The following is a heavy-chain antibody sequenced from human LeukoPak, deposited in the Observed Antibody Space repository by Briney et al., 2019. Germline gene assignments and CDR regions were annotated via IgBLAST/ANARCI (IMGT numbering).Heavy chain of an antibody. CDR2: TSYSEGT. CDR1: GGSVSRGGYY. Sequence: PSETLSLTCTVSGGSVSRGGYYWNWIRQHPGKSLEWIGFTSYSEGTYYNPSLMSRITISVDRSQNQFSLKMRDVTAADTAVYFCATADWESFYFDSWGQGALVAVSS. CDR3: ATADWESFYFDS. V-gene: IGHV4-31*03. D-gene: IGHD1-26*01. J-gene: IGHJ4*02.